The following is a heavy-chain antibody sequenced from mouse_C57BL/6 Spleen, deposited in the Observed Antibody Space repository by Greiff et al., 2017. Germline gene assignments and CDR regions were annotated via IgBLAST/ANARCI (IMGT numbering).Heavy chain of an antibody. J-gene: IGHJ3*01. CDR3: ARCDSSGYVRFAY. V-gene: IGHV1-55*01. CDR1: GYTFTSYW. Sequence: VQLQQPGAELVKPGASVKMSCKASGYTFTSYWITWVKQRPGQGLEWIGDIYPGSGSTNYNEKFKSKATLTVDTSSSTAYMQLSSLTSEDSAVYYCARCDSSGYVRFAYWGQGTLVTVSA. D-gene: IGHD3-2*02. CDR2: IYPGSGST.